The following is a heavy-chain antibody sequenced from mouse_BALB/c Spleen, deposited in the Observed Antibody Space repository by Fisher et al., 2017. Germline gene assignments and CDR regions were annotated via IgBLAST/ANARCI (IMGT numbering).Heavy chain of an antibody. D-gene: IGHD1-1*01. Sequence: KFKGKATLTVDTSSSTAYMQLSSLASEDSALYYCARGLPHYYGSSHWYFDVWGAGTTVTVSS. J-gene: IGHJ1*01. CDR3: ARGLPHYYGSSHWYFDV. V-gene: IGHV1-55*01.